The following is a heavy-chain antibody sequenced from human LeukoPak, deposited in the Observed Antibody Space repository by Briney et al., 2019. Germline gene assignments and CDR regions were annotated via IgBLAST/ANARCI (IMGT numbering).Heavy chain of an antibody. J-gene: IGHJ4*02. V-gene: IGHV3-64*01. CDR3: ARDISGDGYFDY. D-gene: IGHD3-10*01. CDR1: GFTFSSYG. Sequence: PGRSLRLSCAASGFTFSSYGMHWVRQAPGKGLEYVSAISSNGGSTYYANSVKGRFTISRDNSKNTLYLQMSSLRAEDMAVYYCARDISGDGYFDYWGQGTLVTVSS. CDR2: ISSNGGST.